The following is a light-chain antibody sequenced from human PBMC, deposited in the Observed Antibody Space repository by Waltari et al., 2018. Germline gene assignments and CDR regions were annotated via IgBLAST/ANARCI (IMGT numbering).Light chain of an antibody. Sequence: QSALTQPPSASGSPGQSVTISCTGTSRDVGGYNYVSWYQQHPGKAPKLLIYEVNKRPSGVPDRLSGSKSGSTASLTVSGLQAEDEAHYYCSSYAGSNIVVFGGGTKLTVL. CDR2: EVN. J-gene: IGLJ2*01. CDR3: SSYAGSNIVV. CDR1: SRDVGGYNY. V-gene: IGLV2-8*01.